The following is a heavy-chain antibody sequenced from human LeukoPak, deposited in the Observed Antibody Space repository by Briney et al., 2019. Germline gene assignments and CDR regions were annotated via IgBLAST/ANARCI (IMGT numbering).Heavy chain of an antibody. Sequence: ASVKVSCKASGYTFTGYYMHWVRQAPGQGLEWMGWINPNSGGTNYAQKFQGRVTMTRDTSISTAYMELSRLRSDDTAVYYCEARPLYYYYYMDVWGKGTTVTVSS. CDR3: EARPLYYYYYMDV. V-gene: IGHV1-2*02. CDR2: INPNSGGT. CDR1: GYTFTGYY. J-gene: IGHJ6*03. D-gene: IGHD6-6*01.